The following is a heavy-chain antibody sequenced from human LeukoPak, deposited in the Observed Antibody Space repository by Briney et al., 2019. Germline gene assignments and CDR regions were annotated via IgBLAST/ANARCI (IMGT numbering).Heavy chain of an antibody. J-gene: IGHJ4*02. CDR3: AKDARAYCGGDRYPYYFDY. Sequence: GGSLRLSCAASGFTVSSNYMSWVRQAPGKGLEWVSAISGSGGSTYYADSVKGRFTISRDNSKNTLYLQMNSLRAEDTAVYYCAKDARAYCGGDRYPYYFDYWGQGTLVTVSS. V-gene: IGHV3-23*01. D-gene: IGHD2-21*02. CDR2: ISGSGGST. CDR1: GFTVSSNY.